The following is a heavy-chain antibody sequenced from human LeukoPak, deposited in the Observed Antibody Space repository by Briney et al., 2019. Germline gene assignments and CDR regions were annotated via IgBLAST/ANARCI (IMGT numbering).Heavy chain of an antibody. J-gene: IGHJ6*02. CDR3: ATWAFYHNLDV. V-gene: IGHV3-43*02. D-gene: IGHD2/OR15-2a*01. Sequence: PGGALRLSCAASGFTIGPYAMYWVRKGPGGGLDWVSVIKADGSGTFYADSVRGRFTTSRDNSKNSLYLQMNSLTSEDTALYYCATWAFYHNLDVWGQGTTVIVSS. CDR1: GFTIGPYA. CDR2: IKADGSGT.